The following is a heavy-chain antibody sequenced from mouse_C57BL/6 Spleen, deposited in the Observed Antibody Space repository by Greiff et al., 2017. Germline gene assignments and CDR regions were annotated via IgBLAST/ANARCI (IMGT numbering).Heavy chain of an antibody. D-gene: IGHD1-1*01. CDR2: INPNNGGT. CDR3: ARRDDGSSDAY. CDR1: GYTFTDYS. J-gene: IGHJ3*01. Sequence: EVQLQHSGPELVKPGASVQISCKSSGYTFTDYSMNWLQQSHGKSLEWIGDINPNNGGTSYNQKFKGKATWTVDKSSSTAYMELRSLTSEESAVEYGARRDDGSSDAYWGQGTLVTGSA. V-gene: IGHV1-26*01.